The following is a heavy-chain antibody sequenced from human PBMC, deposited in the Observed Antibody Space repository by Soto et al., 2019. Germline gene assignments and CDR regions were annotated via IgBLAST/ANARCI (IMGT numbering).Heavy chain of an antibody. CDR3: ARGDGDYGRRLDP. CDR2: IYDGGST. CDR1: GFPVSTNY. Sequence: EVQLVESGGGLVQPGGSLNPSCAASGFPVSTNYVSWVRQAPGKGLEGVPIIYDGGSTYYADSVKGRFTITRDNFKNMLYLQMNSLRAEDTAVYYCARGDGDYGRRLDPWGQGTQVTVSS. V-gene: IGHV3-66*01. J-gene: IGHJ5*02. D-gene: IGHD4-17*01.